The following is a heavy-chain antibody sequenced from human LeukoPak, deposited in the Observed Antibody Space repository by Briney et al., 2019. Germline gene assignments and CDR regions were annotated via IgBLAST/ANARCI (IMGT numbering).Heavy chain of an antibody. D-gene: IGHD5-18*01. J-gene: IGHJ4*02. CDR1: GFTFDDYG. V-gene: IGHV3-20*04. CDR2: INWNGGST. Sequence: PGGSLRLSCAASGFTFDDYGMSWVRQAPGKGLEWVSGINWNGGSTGYADSVKGRFTISRDNAKNSLYLQMNSLRAEDTAVYYCAKDRGGIQLWLTLGDYWGQGTLVTVSS. CDR3: AKDRGGIQLWLTLGDY.